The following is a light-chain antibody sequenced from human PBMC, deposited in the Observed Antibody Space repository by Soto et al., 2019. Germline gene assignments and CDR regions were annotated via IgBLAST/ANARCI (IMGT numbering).Light chain of an antibody. Sequence: SVLTQSPSASGSPGQSVTISCTGTSSDVGAYNYVSWYQQYPGKAPKLMIYEVTKRPSGVPDRFSGSKSGNTASLTVSGLQAEDEADYYCSSYTGSNNVVVFGGGTKVTVL. CDR3: SSYTGSNNVVV. V-gene: IGLV2-8*01. CDR1: SSDVGAYNY. CDR2: EVT. J-gene: IGLJ2*01.